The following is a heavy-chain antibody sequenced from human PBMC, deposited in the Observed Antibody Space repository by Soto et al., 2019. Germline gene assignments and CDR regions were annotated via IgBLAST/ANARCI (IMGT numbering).Heavy chain of an antibody. Sequence: GGSLRLSCAASGFTFSSYAMSWVRQAPGKGLEWVSAISGSGGSTYYADSVKGRFTSSRDNSKNTLYLQMNRLRAEVTAVYSGANKVLRAQSGTPGVDYFDYWGQGTLVTVSS. V-gene: IGHV3-23*01. D-gene: IGHD1-7*01. CDR3: ANKVLRAQSGTPGVDYFDY. CDR2: ISGSGGST. CDR1: GFTFSSYA. J-gene: IGHJ4*02.